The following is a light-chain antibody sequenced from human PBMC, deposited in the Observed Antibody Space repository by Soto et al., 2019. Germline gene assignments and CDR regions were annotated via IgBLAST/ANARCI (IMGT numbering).Light chain of an antibody. CDR3: SSYTSSTTYV. Sequence: QSALTQPASVSGSPGQSITISCTGTSSDVGVYNYVSWYQQHPGKAPKLMIYEVSNRPSGVSNRFSGSKSGNTASLPISGLQAEDEADYYCSSYTSSTTYVFGTGTKLTVL. V-gene: IGLV2-14*01. J-gene: IGLJ1*01. CDR1: SSDVGVYNY. CDR2: EVS.